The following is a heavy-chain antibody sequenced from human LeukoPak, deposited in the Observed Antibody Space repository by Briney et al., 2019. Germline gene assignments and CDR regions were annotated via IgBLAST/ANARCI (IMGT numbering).Heavy chain of an antibody. CDR1: VGTFSSYT. Sequence: SVKVSCKASVGTFSSYTIIWVRQTPGQRHEWMRRIIPMIGTANYGKKIKGRVTNTADESSITVYMEVSSLRSEDTAVYYCTRERDWEQLPDYWGQGTLVTVSS. J-gene: IGHJ4*02. V-gene: IGHV1-69*08. D-gene: IGHD1/OR15-1a*01. CDR3: TRERDWEQLPDY. CDR2: IIPMIGTA.